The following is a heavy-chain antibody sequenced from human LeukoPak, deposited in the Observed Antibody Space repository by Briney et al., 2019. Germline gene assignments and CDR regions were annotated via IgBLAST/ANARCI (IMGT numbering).Heavy chain of an antibody. J-gene: IGHJ4*02. CDR1: GYTFTSYG. CDR3: ARSVVYCSSTSCYFDY. D-gene: IGHD2-2*01. V-gene: IGHV1-18*01. Sequence: ASVKVSCKASGYTFTSYGISWVRQAPGQGLEWMGWISAYNGNTNYAQKLQGRVTMTTDTSTSTAYMELRSLRSEDTAVYYCARSVVYCSSTSCYFDYWGQGTLVTVSS. CDR2: ISAYNGNT.